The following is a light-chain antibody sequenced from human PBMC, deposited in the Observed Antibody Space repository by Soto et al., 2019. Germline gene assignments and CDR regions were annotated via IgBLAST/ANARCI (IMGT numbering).Light chain of an antibody. CDR1: KSISSH. V-gene: IGKV1-39*01. CDR3: QQTYTTPLS. Sequence: DIEMNQFPSSLSSSAGXRVTKAYPISKSISSHFILYQHKPGKEXKFLIXSASSLQSAVQSRLSGSGGSGTDFTLTISSLQPEDFATYYCQQTYTTPLSFGGGTKVEI. J-gene: IGKJ4*01. CDR2: SAS.